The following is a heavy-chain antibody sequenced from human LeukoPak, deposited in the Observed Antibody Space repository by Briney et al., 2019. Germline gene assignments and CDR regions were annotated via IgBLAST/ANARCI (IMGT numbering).Heavy chain of an antibody. J-gene: IGHJ4*02. CDR1: GFTFSSYW. CDR2: INRDGTYT. V-gene: IGHV3-74*01. Sequence: GGSLRLSCAASGFTFSSYWMHWVRQAPGKGLVWVSRINRDGTYTDYADSMKGRFTISRVNAKNTLYLQMNSLRAEDTAVYYCAKDSGYDYFDYWGQGTLVTVSS. CDR3: AKDSGYDYFDY. D-gene: IGHD5-12*01.